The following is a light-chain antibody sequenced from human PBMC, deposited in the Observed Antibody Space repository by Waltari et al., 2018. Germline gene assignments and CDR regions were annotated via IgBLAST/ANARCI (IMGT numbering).Light chain of an antibody. V-gene: IGKV4-1*01. Sequence: DIVMTQSPASLAVSLGERATINCKSSQSVLYSSNNKNYLAWYQQKPGQPPKLLIYWASTRESGVPDRFSGSGSGTDFTLTISSLQAEDVAVYYCQQYYSTPWFGGGTKVEIK. J-gene: IGKJ4*02. CDR1: QSVLYSSNNKNY. CDR2: WAS. CDR3: QQYYSTPW.